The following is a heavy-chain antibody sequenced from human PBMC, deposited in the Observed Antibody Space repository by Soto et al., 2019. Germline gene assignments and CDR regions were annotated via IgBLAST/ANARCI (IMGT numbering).Heavy chain of an antibody. Sequence: SVKVSCKASGGTSSSYAISWVRQAPGQGLEWMGGIIPIFGTANYAQKFQGRVTITADESTSTAYMELSSLRSEDTAVYYCARSFVGPMATIFYYFDYWGQGTLVTVSS. D-gene: IGHD5-12*01. V-gene: IGHV1-69*13. CDR3: ARSFVGPMATIFYYFDY. CDR2: IIPIFGTA. J-gene: IGHJ4*02. CDR1: GGTSSSYA.